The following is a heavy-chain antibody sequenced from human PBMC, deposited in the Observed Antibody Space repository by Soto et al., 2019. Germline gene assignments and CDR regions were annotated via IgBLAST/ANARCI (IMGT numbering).Heavy chain of an antibody. Sequence: QVQLVQSGAEVKKPGSSVKVSCKASGGTFSSYTISWVRQAPGQGLEWMGRIIPILGIANYAQKFQGRVTINADKSTSTAYMELSSLRSEDTAVYYCATSDTGVYVSLSDDYYMDFCGKGTTVTVSS. D-gene: IGHD4-17*01. V-gene: IGHV1-69*02. J-gene: IGHJ6*03. CDR2: IIPILGIA. CDR3: ATSDTGVYVSLSDDYYMDF. CDR1: GGTFSSYT.